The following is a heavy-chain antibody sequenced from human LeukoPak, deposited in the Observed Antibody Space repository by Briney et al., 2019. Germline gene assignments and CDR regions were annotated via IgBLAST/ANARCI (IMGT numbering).Heavy chain of an antibody. V-gene: IGHV1-2*02. D-gene: IGHD2-2*01. J-gene: IGHJ4*02. Sequence: GASVKVSCKASVYTFTGYYMHWVRQAPGQGLEWMGWINPNSGGTNYAQKFQGRVTMTRDTSISTAYMELSRLRSDDTAVYYWARGGKDIVVVPAAPFDYWGQGTLVTVSS. CDR1: VYTFTGYY. CDR2: INPNSGGT. CDR3: ARGGKDIVVVPAAPFDY.